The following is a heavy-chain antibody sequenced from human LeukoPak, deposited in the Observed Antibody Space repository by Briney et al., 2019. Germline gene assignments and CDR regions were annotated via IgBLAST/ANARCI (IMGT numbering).Heavy chain of an antibody. D-gene: IGHD7-27*01. V-gene: IGHV3-7*01. CDR2: IKQDGSEK. CDR1: GFTFSSYW. CDR3: GRGHWGLDY. Sequence: GGSLRLSCAASGFTFSSYWMSWVRQAPGKGLEWVANIKQDGSEKYYVDSVKGRFTISRDNAKSSLYLQMNSLRVEDTAVYYCGRGHWGLDYWGQGTLVTVSS. J-gene: IGHJ4*02.